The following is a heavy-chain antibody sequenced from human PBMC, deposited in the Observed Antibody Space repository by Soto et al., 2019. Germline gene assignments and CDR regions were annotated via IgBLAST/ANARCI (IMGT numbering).Heavy chain of an antibody. D-gene: IGHD4-17*01. CDR3: VKEGSSGGDYVMDFFDY. V-gene: IGHV3-64D*06. CDR2: ISSNGGST. CDR1: GFTFSSYA. J-gene: IGHJ4*02. Sequence: GVSLRLSWSASGFTFSSYAMHWVRQAPGKGLEYVSAISSNGGSTYYADSVKGRFTISRDNSKNTLYLQMSSLRAEDTAVDYCVKEGSSGGDYVMDFFDYWGQGTPVTVSS.